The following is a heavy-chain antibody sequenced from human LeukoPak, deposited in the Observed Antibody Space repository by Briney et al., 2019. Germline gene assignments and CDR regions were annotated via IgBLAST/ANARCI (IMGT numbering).Heavy chain of an antibody. D-gene: IGHD6-13*01. J-gene: IGHJ4*02. Sequence: PGGSLRLSCAASGFTFSSSWMHWVGQAPGKGLVWVSRINSDGSSTSYADSVKGRFTISRDNAKNTLYLQMNSLRAEDTAVYYCARDQAAAGNYFDYWGQGTLVTVSS. CDR2: INSDGSST. CDR3: ARDQAAAGNYFDY. CDR1: GFTFSSSW. V-gene: IGHV3-74*01.